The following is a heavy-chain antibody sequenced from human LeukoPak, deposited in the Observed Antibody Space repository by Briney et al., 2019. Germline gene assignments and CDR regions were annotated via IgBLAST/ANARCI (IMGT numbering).Heavy chain of an antibody. D-gene: IGHD3-22*01. J-gene: IGHJ4*02. V-gene: IGHV1-69*05. CDR3: ATYHFDYYDSSGYYVDY. CDR1: GGTFSSYA. CDR2: IIPIFGTA. Sequence: ASVKVSCKASGGTFSSYAISWVRQAPGQGLEWMGGIIPIFGTANYAQKFQGRVTITTDESTSTAYMEPSSLRSEDAAVYYCATYHFDYYDSSGYYVDYWGQGTLVTVSS.